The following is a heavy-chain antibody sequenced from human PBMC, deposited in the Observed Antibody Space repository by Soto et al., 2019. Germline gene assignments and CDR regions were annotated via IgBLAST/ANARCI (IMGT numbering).Heavy chain of an antibody. J-gene: IGHJ4*02. D-gene: IGHD2-15*01. V-gene: IGHV4-34*01. CDR1: GGSFSGYY. CDR3: ASLIGYCSGGSCPVDY. Sequence: ETLSLTCAVYGGSFSGYYWSWIRQPPGKGLEWIGEINHSGSTNYNPSLKSRVTISVDTSKNQFSLKLSSVTAADTAVYYCASLIGYCSGGSCPVDYWGQGTLVTVSS. CDR2: INHSGST.